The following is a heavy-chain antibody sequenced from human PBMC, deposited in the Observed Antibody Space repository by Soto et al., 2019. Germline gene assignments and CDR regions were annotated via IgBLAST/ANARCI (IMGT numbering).Heavy chain of an antibody. Sequence: PSETLSLTCTVSGGSISSGDYYWTWIRQPPGKGLEWIGYIYYSGRTYYNPSLKSRVTISIDTSKNQFSLKLISVTAADTAVYYCARHFVAVVIKGWGYWGQGKLVTVSS. D-gene: IGHD3-10*01. J-gene: IGHJ4*02. CDR1: GGSISSGDYY. CDR3: ARHFVAVVIKGWGY. CDR2: IYYSGRT. V-gene: IGHV4-30-4*01.